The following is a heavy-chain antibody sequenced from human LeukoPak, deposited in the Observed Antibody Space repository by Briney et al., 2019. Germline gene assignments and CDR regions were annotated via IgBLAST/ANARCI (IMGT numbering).Heavy chain of an antibody. Sequence: SETLSLTRTVSGGSMNSYYWTWMRQPPGKGLEWIGYIFYTGSTNYNPSLKSRVTISVDTSKNQFSLKLSSVTAADTAVYYCARAPVGATGPFDYWGQGTLVTVSS. CDR1: GGSMNSYY. CDR3: ARAPVGATGPFDY. D-gene: IGHD1-26*01. V-gene: IGHV4-59*01. J-gene: IGHJ4*02. CDR2: IFYTGST.